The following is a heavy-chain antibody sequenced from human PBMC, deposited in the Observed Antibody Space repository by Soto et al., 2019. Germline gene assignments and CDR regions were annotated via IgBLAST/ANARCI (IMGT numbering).Heavy chain of an antibody. CDR1: GFTFSAYA. V-gene: IGHV3-23*01. J-gene: IGHJ6*02. Sequence: EVQLLESGGGLVQPGGSQRLSCAASGFTFSAYAMTWVRQAPGKGLEWVSSISGSGANTYYADSVKGRFTISRDTSKNTLSLQMNSLRADDTAVYYCAKSPDFYYYGMDVWGQGTTVSVSS. CDR2: ISGSGANT. CDR3: AKSPDFYYYGMDV.